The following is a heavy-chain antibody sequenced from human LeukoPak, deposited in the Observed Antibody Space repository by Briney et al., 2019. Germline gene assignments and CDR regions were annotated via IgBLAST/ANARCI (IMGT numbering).Heavy chain of an antibody. Sequence: SETLSLTCTVSGGSISSYYWSWIRQPPGRGLEWVGYIYYSGSTNYNPSLKSRVTISVDTSKNQFSLKLSSMTAADTAVYYCARDLLYYDILTGLVVGPSTFDIWGQGTMVTVSS. CDR1: GGSISSYY. CDR3: ARDLLYYDILTGLVVGPSTFDI. J-gene: IGHJ3*02. D-gene: IGHD3-9*01. V-gene: IGHV4-59*01. CDR2: IYYSGST.